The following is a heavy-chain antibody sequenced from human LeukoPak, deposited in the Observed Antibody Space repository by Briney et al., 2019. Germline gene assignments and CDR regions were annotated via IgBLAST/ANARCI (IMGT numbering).Heavy chain of an antibody. D-gene: IGHD3-3*01. CDR3: ARRSRYDFWSGTNFDY. CDR2: INHSGST. Sequence: PSETLSLTCAVYGGSFSGYYWSWIRQPPGKGLEWIGEINHSGSTNYNPSLKSRVTISVDTSKNQFSLKLSSVTAADTAVYYCARRSRYDFWSGTNFDYWGQGTPVTVSS. V-gene: IGHV4-34*01. CDR1: GGSFSGYY. J-gene: IGHJ4*02.